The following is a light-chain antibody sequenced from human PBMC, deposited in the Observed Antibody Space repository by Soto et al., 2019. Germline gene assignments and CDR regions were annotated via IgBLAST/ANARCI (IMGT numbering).Light chain of an antibody. V-gene: IGLV2-8*01. J-gene: IGLJ2*01. CDR3: SSYAGRNNVV. Sequence: QSALTQPPSASGSLGQSVTISCTGTSSDVGGYNYVSWYQQHPGKAPKLMIYEVSKWPSGVPDRFSGSKSGNTASLTVSGLQAEDEADYYCSSYAGRNNVVFGGGTKLTVL. CDR1: SSDVGGYNY. CDR2: EVS.